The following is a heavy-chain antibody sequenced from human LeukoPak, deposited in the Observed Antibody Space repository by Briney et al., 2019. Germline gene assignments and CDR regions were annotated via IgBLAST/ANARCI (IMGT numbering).Heavy chain of an antibody. Sequence: SGPTLVNPTHTLTLTCTLSGFSLSTNGVGVGWIRQPPGKALEWLALMYWDDEERYRPSLRNRLTITKDTSKNQVVLTMTNMTPADSATYYCAHTPGYCTIRSCYSPTGFDYWGHGTLVTVSS. D-gene: IGHD2-8*01. CDR1: GFSLSTNGVG. J-gene: IGHJ4*01. CDR2: MYWDDEE. V-gene: IGHV2-5*02. CDR3: AHTPGYCTIRSCYSPTGFDY.